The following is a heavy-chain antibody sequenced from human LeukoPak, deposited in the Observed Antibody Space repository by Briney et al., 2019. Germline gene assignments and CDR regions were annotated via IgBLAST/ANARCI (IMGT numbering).Heavy chain of an antibody. CDR2: VFHTGDT. V-gene: IGHV4-59*12. CDR1: GGSIRSYY. D-gene: IGHD2-2*01. J-gene: IGHJ4*02. Sequence: SETLSLTCTVSGGSIRSYYWSWIRQPPGKGLEWIGYVFHTGDTNYNPSLKSRGTISADTSKNQFSLKLSSVTAADTAVYYCARATGGGVVVPAAVFDYWGQGTLVTVSS. CDR3: ARATGGGVVVPAAVFDY.